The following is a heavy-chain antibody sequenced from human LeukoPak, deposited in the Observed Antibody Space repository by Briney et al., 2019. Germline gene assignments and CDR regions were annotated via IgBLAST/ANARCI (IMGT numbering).Heavy chain of an antibody. CDR2: VYHTWAT. CDR3: ARDLGLTISANWFDP. CDR1: GYSISSGYF. V-gene: IGHV4-38-2*02. J-gene: IGHJ5*02. D-gene: IGHD3-3*01. Sequence: SETLSLTCGVSGYSISSGYFWVWIRQPPGKGLEWIGSVYHTWATYYNPSLRSPVTISVDTSKNQFSLELNSVTAADTAVYYCARDLGLTISANWFDPWGQGTLVSVCS.